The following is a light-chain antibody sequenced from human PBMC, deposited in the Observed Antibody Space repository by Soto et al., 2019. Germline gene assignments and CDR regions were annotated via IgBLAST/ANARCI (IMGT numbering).Light chain of an antibody. V-gene: IGLV1-40*01. CDR1: SSNIGAGYD. CDR3: MIWPSNPV. Sequence: QSVLTQPPSVSGAPGQRVTISCTGSSSNIGAGYDVHWYQQLPGTAPKLLIYGNSNRPSGVPDRFSGSKSGTSASLAITGLQAEDEADYYCMIWPSNPVIGGGTKLTVL. CDR2: GNS. J-gene: IGLJ3*02.